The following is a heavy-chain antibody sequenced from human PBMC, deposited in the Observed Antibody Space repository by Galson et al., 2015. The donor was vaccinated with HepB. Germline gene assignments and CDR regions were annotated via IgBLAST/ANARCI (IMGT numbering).Heavy chain of an antibody. V-gene: IGHV7-4-1*02. J-gene: IGHJ4*01. D-gene: IGHD2-15*01. CDR3: ARDPRYCSGGSCYSRRFYYLDS. CDR1: GYTFTPYA. Sequence: SVKVSCKASGYTFTPYAMNWVRQAPGQGLEWMGWIKTNTGNPTYDQGFTGRFVFSLDTSVSTAYLQLRSLKAEAPDVYYCARDPRYCSGGSCYSRRFYYLDSWCHGTLVTVSS. CDR2: IKTNTGNP.